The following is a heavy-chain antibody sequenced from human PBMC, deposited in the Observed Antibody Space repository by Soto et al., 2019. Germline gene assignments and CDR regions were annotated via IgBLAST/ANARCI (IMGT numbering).Heavy chain of an antibody. CDR1: GFTFSSYG. J-gene: IGHJ6*02. CDR2: IWYDGSNK. CDR3: ARDQDIAAAGVPYYYYGMDV. V-gene: IGHV3-33*01. Sequence: GGSLRLSCAASGFTFSSYGMHWVRQAPGKGLEWVAVIWYDGSNKYYADSVKGRFTISRDNSKNTLYLQMNSLRAEDTAVYYCARDQDIAAAGVPYYYYGMDVWGQGTTVTVSS. D-gene: IGHD6-13*01.